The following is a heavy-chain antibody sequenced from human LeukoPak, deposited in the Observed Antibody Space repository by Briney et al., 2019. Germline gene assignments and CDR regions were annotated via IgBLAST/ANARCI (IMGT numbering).Heavy chain of an antibody. CDR1: GGTFSSYA. CDR3: ASPAGDYDSSPDAFDI. CDR2: INAGNGNT. J-gene: IGHJ3*02. D-gene: IGHD3-22*01. V-gene: IGHV1-3*01. Sequence: ASVKVSCKASGGTFSSYAISWVRQAPGQRLEWMGWINAGNGNTKYSQKFQGRVTITRDTSASTAYMELSSLRSEDTAVYYCASPAGDYDSSPDAFDIWGQGTMVTVSS.